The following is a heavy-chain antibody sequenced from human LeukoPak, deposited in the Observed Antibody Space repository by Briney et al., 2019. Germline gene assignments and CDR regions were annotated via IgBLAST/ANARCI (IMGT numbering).Heavy chain of an antibody. V-gene: IGHV1-46*01. CDR2: INPSGGST. CDR3: VREGDAFDI. CDR1: GFTFTNYN. Sequence: ASVKVSCKASGFTFTNYNLHWVRQAPGQRLEWMGIINPSGGSTNYAQNFQGRVTMTRNTSISTAYMELSSLRSEDTAVYYCVREGDAFDIWGQGTMVTVSS. J-gene: IGHJ3*02.